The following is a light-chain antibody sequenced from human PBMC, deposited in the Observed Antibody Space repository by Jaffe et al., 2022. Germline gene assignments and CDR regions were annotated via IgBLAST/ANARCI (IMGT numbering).Light chain of an antibody. CDR1: QSITRF. CDR3: QQSYSAPFT. CDR2: AAS. Sequence: DIQMTQSPSSLSASVGDRVTIACRASQSITRFLNWYQQRPGKAPKLLIYAASNLQSGVPSRFSGSRSGTDFTLTISSLQREDFGTYYCQQSYSAPFTFGPGTTVDVK. V-gene: IGKV1-39*01. J-gene: IGKJ3*01.